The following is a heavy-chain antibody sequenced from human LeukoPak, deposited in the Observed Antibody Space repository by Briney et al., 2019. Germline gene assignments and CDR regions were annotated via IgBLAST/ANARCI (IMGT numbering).Heavy chain of an antibody. CDR1: GFTVSSNY. Sequence: PGGSLRLSCAASGFTVSSNYMSWVRQAPGKGLEWVSVIYSGGSTYYADSVKGRFTISRDNSKNTPYLQMNSLRAEDTAVYYCARDRDGDYFFDYWGQGTLVTVSS. V-gene: IGHV3-53*01. D-gene: IGHD4-17*01. CDR3: ARDRDGDYFFDY. CDR2: IYSGGST. J-gene: IGHJ4*02.